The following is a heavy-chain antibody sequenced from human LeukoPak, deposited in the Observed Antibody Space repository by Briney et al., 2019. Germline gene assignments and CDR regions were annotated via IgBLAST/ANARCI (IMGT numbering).Heavy chain of an antibody. J-gene: IGHJ4*02. CDR2: INRSGST. Sequence: SETLSLTCAVYGGSFSGYYWSWIRQPPGKGLEWIGEINRSGSTNYNPSLKSRVTISVDTSKNQFSLKLSSVTAADTAVYYCARGPYYYGSGSYYAHLAYWGQGTLVTVSS. CDR1: GGSFSGYY. D-gene: IGHD3-10*01. V-gene: IGHV4-34*01. CDR3: ARGPYYYGSGSYYAHLAY.